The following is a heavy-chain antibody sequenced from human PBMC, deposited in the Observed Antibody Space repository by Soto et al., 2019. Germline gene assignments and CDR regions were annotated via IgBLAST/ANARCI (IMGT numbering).Heavy chain of an antibody. CDR3: ARVGYSSSWYKGFDY. D-gene: IGHD6-13*01. CDR2: IYSGGST. V-gene: IGHV3-66*01. CDR1: GFTVSSNY. J-gene: IGHJ4*02. Sequence: GGSLRLSCAASGFTVSSNYMSWVRQAPGKGLEWVSVIYSGGSTYYADSVKGRFTISRDNSKNTLYLQMNSLRAEDTAVYYCARVGYSSSWYKGFDYWGQGTLVTVSS.